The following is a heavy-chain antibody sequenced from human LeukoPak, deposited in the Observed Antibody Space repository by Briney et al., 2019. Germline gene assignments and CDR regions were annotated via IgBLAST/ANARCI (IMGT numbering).Heavy chain of an antibody. CDR2: IYYSGST. D-gene: IGHD6-13*01. J-gene: IGHJ5*02. V-gene: IGHV4-39*07. CDR1: GGSISSSSYY. Sequence: SETLSLTCTVSGGSISSSSYYWGWIRQPPGKGLEWIGSIYYSGSTYYNPSLKSRVTISVDTSKNQFSLKLSSVTAADTAVYYCAKISGYSSRMGIDPWGQGTLVTVSS. CDR3: AKISGYSSRMGIDP.